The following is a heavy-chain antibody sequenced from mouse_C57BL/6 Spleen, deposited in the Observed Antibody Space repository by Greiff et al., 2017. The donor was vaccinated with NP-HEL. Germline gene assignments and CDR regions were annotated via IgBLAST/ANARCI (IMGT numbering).Heavy chain of an antibody. CDR2: IYPGSGST. J-gene: IGHJ1*03. D-gene: IGHD2-5*01. CDR3: AKALYSNYDWYFDV. V-gene: IGHV1-55*01. CDR1: GYTFTSYW. Sequence: QVQLQQSGAELVKPGASVKMSCKASGYTFTSYWITWVKQRPGQGLEWIGDIYPGSGSTNYNEKFKSKATLTVDTSSSTAYMQLSSLTSEDSAVYYCAKALYSNYDWYFDVWGTGTTVTVSS.